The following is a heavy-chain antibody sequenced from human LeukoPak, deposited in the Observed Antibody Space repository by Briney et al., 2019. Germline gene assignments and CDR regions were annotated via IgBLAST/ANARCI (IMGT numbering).Heavy chain of an antibody. J-gene: IGHJ3*02. CDR1: GFTFSSYA. D-gene: IGHD3-22*01. Sequence: GGSLRLSCSASGFTFSSYALYWVRQAPGRGLEYVSAIKSNGDTTYYADSVKGRFTISRDNSKNTLYLQMNSLRAEDTAVYYCARDLEDSSPFGAFDMWGQGTMVTVSS. CDR3: ARDLEDSSPFGAFDM. V-gene: IGHV3-64*04. CDR2: IKSNGDTT.